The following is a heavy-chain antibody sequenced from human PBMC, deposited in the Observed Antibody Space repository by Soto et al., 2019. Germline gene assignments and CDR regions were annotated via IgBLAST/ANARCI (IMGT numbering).Heavy chain of an antibody. CDR2: IYYSGST. Sequence: SETLSLTCTVSGGSISSSSYYWGWIRQPPGKGLEWIGSIYYSGSTYYNPSLKSRVTISVDTSKNQFSLKLSSVTAADTAVYYCASQWGDIVVGVAATGSPNDAFDIWGQGTMVTVSS. CDR3: ASQWGDIVVGVAATGSPNDAFDI. D-gene: IGHD2-15*01. CDR1: GGSISSSSYY. J-gene: IGHJ3*02. V-gene: IGHV4-39*01.